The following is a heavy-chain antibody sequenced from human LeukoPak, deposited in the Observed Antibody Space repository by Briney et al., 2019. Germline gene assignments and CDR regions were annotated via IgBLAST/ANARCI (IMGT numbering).Heavy chain of an antibody. D-gene: IGHD5-18*01. V-gene: IGHV3-64*01. J-gene: IGHJ4*02. CDR3: ARMGTAMVSFGVVGY. CDR1: GFTFSSYA. Sequence: GGSLRLSCAASGFTFSSYAMHWVRQAPGKGLEYVSAISSNGGSTYYANSVKGRFTISRDNSKNTLYLQMGSLRAEDMAVYYCARMGTAMVSFGVVGYWGQGTLVTVSS. CDR2: ISSNGGST.